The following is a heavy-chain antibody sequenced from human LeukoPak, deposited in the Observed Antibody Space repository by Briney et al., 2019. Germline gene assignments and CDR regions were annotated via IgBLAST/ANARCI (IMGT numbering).Heavy chain of an antibody. V-gene: IGHV1-18*01. CDR1: GYTFTSYG. Sequence: ASVKVSCKASGYTFTSYGISWVRQAPGQGLEWMGWISAYNGNTNYAQKLQGRVTMTTDTSTSTAYMELRSLRSDDTAVYYCARTPKSDYYDSSGYVDYWGQGTLVTVSS. D-gene: IGHD3-22*01. J-gene: IGHJ4*02. CDR2: ISAYNGNT. CDR3: ARTPKSDYYDSSGYVDY.